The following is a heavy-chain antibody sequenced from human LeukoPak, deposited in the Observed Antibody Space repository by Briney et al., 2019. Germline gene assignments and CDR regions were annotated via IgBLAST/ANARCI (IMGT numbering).Heavy chain of an antibody. CDR3: ARDGRTVTRKAFDY. V-gene: IGHV3-48*01. Sequence: GGSLRLSCAASGFTFSSYSMNWVRQAPGKGQEWVSYISSSSSTIYYADSVKGRFTTSRDNAKNSLYLQMDSLRAEDTALYYCARDGRTVTRKAFDYWGQGTLVTVSS. CDR1: GFTFSSYS. J-gene: IGHJ4*02. CDR2: ISSSSSTI. D-gene: IGHD4-17*01.